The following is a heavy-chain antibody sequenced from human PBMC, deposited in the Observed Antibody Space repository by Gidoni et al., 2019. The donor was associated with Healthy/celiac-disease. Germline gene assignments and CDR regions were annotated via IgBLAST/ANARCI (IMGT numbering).Heavy chain of an antibody. Sequence: QAQLVQSGAEVKKPGSSVQVSCKASGGTFSSYAISWVRQAPGQGLEWMGGILPIFGTANSAQKFQGRVTITADKSTSTAYMVLSSLRSEDTAVYYCARSYYDSSGYYPFDYWGQGTLVTFSS. V-gene: IGHV1-69*06. CDR1: GGTFSSYA. J-gene: IGHJ4*02. D-gene: IGHD3-22*01. CDR3: ARSYYDSSGYYPFDY. CDR2: ILPIFGTA.